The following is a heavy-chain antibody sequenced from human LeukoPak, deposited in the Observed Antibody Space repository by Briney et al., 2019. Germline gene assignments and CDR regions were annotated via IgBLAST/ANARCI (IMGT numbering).Heavy chain of an antibody. Sequence: SGTLSLTCTVSGGSISSGGYYWSWIRQHPGKGLEWIGYIYHSGSTYYNPSLKSRVTISVDTSKNQFSLKLSSVTAADTAVYYCARERAARTDYWGQGTLVTVSS. V-gene: IGHV4-31*03. CDR3: ARERAARTDY. CDR2: IYHSGST. CDR1: GGSISSGGYY. J-gene: IGHJ4*02. D-gene: IGHD6-6*01.